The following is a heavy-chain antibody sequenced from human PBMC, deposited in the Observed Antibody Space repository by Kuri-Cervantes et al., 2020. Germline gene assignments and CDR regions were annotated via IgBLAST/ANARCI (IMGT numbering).Heavy chain of an antibody. CDR3: ARAVEMATINTGFDY. Sequence: GSLRLSCTVSGGSVSSGSYYWSWIRQPPGKGLEWIGSIYYSGSTYYNPSLKSRVTISVDTSKNQFSLKLSSVTAADTAVYYCARAVEMATINTGFDYWGQGTLVTVSS. V-gene: IGHV4-39*01. CDR2: IYYSGST. J-gene: IGHJ4*02. D-gene: IGHD5-24*01. CDR1: GGSVSSGSYY.